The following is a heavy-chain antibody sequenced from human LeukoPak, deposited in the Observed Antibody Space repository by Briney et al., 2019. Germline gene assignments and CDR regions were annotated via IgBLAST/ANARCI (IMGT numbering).Heavy chain of an antibody. D-gene: IGHD4-17*01. V-gene: IGHV1-18*01. CDR1: GYTFTSYG. CDR2: ISAYNGNT. Sequence: ASVKVSCKASGYTFTSYGISWVRQAPGQGLEWMGWISAYNGNTNYAQKLQGRVTMTTDTSTSTAYMELRSLRSDDTAVYYCARGDYGDNGGYYYYGMDVWGQGTTVTVSS. CDR3: ARGDYGDNGGYYYYGMDV. J-gene: IGHJ6*02.